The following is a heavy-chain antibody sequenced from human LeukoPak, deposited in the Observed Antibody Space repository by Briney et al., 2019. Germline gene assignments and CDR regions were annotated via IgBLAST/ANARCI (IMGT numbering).Heavy chain of an antibody. Sequence: PGRSLRLSCAASGFTFSSYSMNWVRQAPGKGLEWVSSISSSSSYIYYADSVKGRFTISRDNAKNSLYLQMNSLRAEDTAVYYCARVVVRGLTDYWGQGTLVTVSS. CDR3: ARVVVRGLTDY. V-gene: IGHV3-21*01. D-gene: IGHD3-10*01. CDR2: ISSSSSYI. CDR1: GFTFSSYS. J-gene: IGHJ4*02.